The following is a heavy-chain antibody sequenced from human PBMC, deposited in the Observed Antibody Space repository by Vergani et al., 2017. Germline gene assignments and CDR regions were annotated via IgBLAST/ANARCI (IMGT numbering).Heavy chain of an antibody. V-gene: IGHV4-59*01. CDR3: ARDSRGYRDLAYYYYYMDV. J-gene: IGHJ6*03. D-gene: IGHD5-24*01. Sequence: QVQLQESGPGLVKPSETLSLTCTVSGGSISSYYWSWIRQPPGKGLEWIGYIYYSGSTNYNPSLKSRVTISVETSKNQFSLKLSSVTAADTAVYYCARDSRGYRDLAYYYYYMDVWGKGTTVTVSS. CDR2: IYYSGST. CDR1: GGSISSYY.